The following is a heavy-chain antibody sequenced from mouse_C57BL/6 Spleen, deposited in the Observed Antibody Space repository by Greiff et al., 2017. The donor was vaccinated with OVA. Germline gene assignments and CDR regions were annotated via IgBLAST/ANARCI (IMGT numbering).Heavy chain of an antibody. Sequence: VQLKQSGPVLVKPGASVKMSCKASGYTFTDYYMNWVKQSHGKSLEWIGVINPYNGGTSYNQKFKGKATLTVDKSSSTAYMELNSLTSEDSAVYYCARSKGLRAFDYWGQGTTLTVSS. D-gene: IGHD2-4*01. V-gene: IGHV1-19*01. CDR3: ARSKGLRAFDY. CDR1: GYTFTDYY. J-gene: IGHJ2*01. CDR2: INPYNGGT.